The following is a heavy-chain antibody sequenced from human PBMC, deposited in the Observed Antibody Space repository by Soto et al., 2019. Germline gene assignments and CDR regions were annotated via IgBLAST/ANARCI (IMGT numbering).Heavy chain of an antibody. J-gene: IGHJ5*02. CDR3: ASDSPPPSSSWSLGWFDP. CDR1: GGTFSSYA. D-gene: IGHD6-13*01. CDR2: IIPIFGTA. Sequence: QVQLVQSGAEVKKPGSSVKVSCKASGGTFSSYAISWVLQAPGQGLEWMGGIIPIFGTANYAQKFQGRVTITADEATSTAYMGLNSLRSEDTAVYYCASDSPPPSSSWSLGWFDPWGKGTLVTVSS. V-gene: IGHV1-69*01.